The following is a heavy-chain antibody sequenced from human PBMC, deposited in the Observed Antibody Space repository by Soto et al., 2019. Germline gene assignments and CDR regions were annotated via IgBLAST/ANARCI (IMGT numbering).Heavy chain of an antibody. Sequence: LRLSCAASGFTFSSCEMDWARQAPGKGLEWVSYISSSGETKLYADSVRGRFTISRENSKNTLDLQIHILRAEDTAEYSCANGNGKRAFDFWGQGTRVRVSS. V-gene: IGHV3-48*03. CDR3: ANGNGKRAFDF. CDR2: ISSSGETK. D-gene: IGHD2-8*01. J-gene: IGHJ3*01. CDR1: GFTFSSCE.